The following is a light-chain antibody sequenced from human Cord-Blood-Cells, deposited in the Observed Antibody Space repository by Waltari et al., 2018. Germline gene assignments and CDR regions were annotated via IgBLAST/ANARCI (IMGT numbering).Light chain of an antibody. Sequence: DIVMTQSPLSLPVTPGEPASISCRSSQSLLHSNGYNYLDWYLQTPGQSPQLLIYLGSNRASGVPDRFSGSGSGTEFTLKISRVEAEDVGVYYCMQALQTPRTFGQGTKVEIK. CDR1: QSLLHSNGYNY. V-gene: IGKV2-28*01. CDR3: MQALQTPRT. J-gene: IGKJ1*01. CDR2: LGS.